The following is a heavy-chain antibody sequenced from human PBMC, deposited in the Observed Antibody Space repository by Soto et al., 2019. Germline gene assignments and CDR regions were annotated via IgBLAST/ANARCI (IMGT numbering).Heavy chain of an antibody. CDR1: GGSISSYY. CDR3: TXXXTAMXPDY. D-gene: IGHD5-18*01. Sequence: ETLSLTCTVSGGSISSYYWSWIRQPPGKGLEWIGYIYYSGSTNYNPSLKSRVTISVDTSKNQFSLKLSSVTAADTAVYYCTXXXTAMXPDYXGXXTLXTVXS. V-gene: IGHV4-59*01. J-gene: IGHJ4*01. CDR2: IYYSGST.